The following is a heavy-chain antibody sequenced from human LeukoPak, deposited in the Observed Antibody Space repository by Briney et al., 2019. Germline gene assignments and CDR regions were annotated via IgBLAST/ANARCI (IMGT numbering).Heavy chain of an antibody. CDR2: IHWNDDK. J-gene: IGHJ3*01. CDR3: AHRNDTFDV. V-gene: IGHV2-5*01. Sequence: SGPTLVKPTQTLTLTCSFSGFSLRTSGVGVGWIRQPPEKALEWLALIHWNDDKRYSPSLKSRLTITKDSSKNQVVLTMTNMDPVDTGTYYCAHRNDTFDVWGQGTMVTVSS. CDR1: GFSLRTSGVG.